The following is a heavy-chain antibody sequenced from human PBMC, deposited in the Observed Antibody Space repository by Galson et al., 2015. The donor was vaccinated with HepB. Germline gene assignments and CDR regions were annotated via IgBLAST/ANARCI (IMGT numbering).Heavy chain of an antibody. J-gene: IGHJ4*02. D-gene: IGHD1-26*01. CDR1: KYTFSDYY. CDR3: ARGRSKWELLRDYCDY. Sequence: SVKVSCKASKYTFSDYYIHWVRQAPGQGLEWMGWIFPNSGGTTYAQVFQGRVTLTSDTSINTAYMYLSSLTSDDTAVYYCARGRSKWELLRDYCDYWGQGTLVTVSS. CDR2: IFPNSGGT. V-gene: IGHV1-2*02.